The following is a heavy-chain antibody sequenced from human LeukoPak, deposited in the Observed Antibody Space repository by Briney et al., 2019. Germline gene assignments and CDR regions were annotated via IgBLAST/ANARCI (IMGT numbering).Heavy chain of an antibody. D-gene: IGHD3-10*01. CDR1: GDSISSGSYY. V-gene: IGHV4-61*02. J-gene: IGHJ5*02. CDR3: ARWAIFGGWFDP. CDR2: IYTSGST. Sequence: SETLSLTCTVSGDSISSGSYYWSWIRQPAGKGLEWIGRIYTSGSTNYNPSLKSRVTISVDTSKNQFSLKLSSVTAADTAVYYCARWAIFGGWFDPWGQGALVTVSS.